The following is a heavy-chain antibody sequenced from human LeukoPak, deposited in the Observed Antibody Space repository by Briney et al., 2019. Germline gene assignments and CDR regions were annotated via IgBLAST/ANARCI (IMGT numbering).Heavy chain of an antibody. D-gene: IGHD6-13*01. CDR1: GGTFSSYA. J-gene: IGHJ4*02. Sequence: SVKVSCKASGGTFSSYAISWVRQAPGQGLEWMGGIIPIFGTANYAQKFQGRVTITADESTSTAYMELSSLRSEDTAVYYCARDDEAAAGTNYWGQGTLVTVSS. CDR2: IIPIFGTA. CDR3: ARDDEAAAGTNY. V-gene: IGHV1-69*13.